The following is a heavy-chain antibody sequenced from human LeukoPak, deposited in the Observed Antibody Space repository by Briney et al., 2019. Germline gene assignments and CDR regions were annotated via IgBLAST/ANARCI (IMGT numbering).Heavy chain of an antibody. J-gene: IGHJ4*02. CDR3: ARVAAAGNYYFDY. CDR1: GGSFSGYY. CDR2: INHSGST. D-gene: IGHD6-13*01. V-gene: IGHV4-34*01. Sequence: SETLSLTCAVYGGSFSGYYWSRIRQPPGKGLEWIGEINHSGSTNYNPSLKSRVTISIDTSKNQFSLKLSSVTAADTAVYFCARVAAAGNYYFDYWGQGTLVTVSS.